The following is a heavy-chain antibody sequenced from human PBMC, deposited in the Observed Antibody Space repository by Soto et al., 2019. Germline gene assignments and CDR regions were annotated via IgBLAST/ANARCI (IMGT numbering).Heavy chain of an antibody. Sequence: QVHLVQSEAEVKRPGASVKISCMASGYTFTNYGFSWVRQAPGQGLEWLGWISSFNGNTYYAQKIQGRVTMTTDTSTTTVYMELRSLTPDDTAVYFCARDSGAEVVAPPEVRYMDVWGKGTTVTVSS. CDR2: ISSFNGNT. CDR3: ARDSGAEVVAPPEVRYMDV. J-gene: IGHJ6*03. CDR1: GYTFTNYG. V-gene: IGHV1-18*01. D-gene: IGHD1-26*01.